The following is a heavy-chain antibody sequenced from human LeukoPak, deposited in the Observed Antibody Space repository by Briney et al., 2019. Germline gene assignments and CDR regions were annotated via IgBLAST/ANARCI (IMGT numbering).Heavy chain of an antibody. V-gene: IGHV4-39*07. CDR3: ARELGGPPFGSWHNDY. CDR1: GGSSSSSSYY. D-gene: IGHD6-13*01. Sequence: PSETLPLTSTVSGGSSSSSSYYWGWIRQPPGKGLEWIGSIYYSGSTYYNPSLKSRVTISVDTSKNQFSLKLSSVTAADTAVYYCARELGGPPFGSWHNDYWGQGTLVTVSS. J-gene: IGHJ4*02. CDR2: IYYSGST.